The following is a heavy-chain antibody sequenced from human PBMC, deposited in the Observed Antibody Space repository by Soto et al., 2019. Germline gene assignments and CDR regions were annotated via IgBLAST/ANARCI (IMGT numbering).Heavy chain of an antibody. CDR3: VRDTVTTPESYYGMDV. CDR1: GFTFSDYF. CDR2: ISARSIYK. D-gene: IGHD4-17*01. V-gene: IGHV3-11*05. Sequence: QVQLVESGGGLVKPGGSLRLSCVASGFTFSDYFMTWVRQAPGKGLEWVSYISARSIYKNYADSVEGRFTISRDNAKKSVYLQMDRLRAEDTAVYYCVRDTVTTPESYYGMDVWGQGTTVTVS. J-gene: IGHJ6*02.